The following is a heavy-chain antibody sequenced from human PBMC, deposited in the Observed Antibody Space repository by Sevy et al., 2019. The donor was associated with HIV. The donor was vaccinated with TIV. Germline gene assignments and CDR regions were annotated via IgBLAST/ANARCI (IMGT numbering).Heavy chain of an antibody. V-gene: IGHV3-30-3*01. CDR1: GFIFGSYA. J-gene: IGHJ4*02. Sequence: GGSLRLSCAASGFIFGSYAMNWVRQAPGKGLEWVAVISYDGSHKYYADSVKGRFTISRDSSKNTLYLQMHSLRTDDTAVYYCARDPCSSWSSFDYWGREPWSPSPQ. CDR2: ISYDGSHK. D-gene: IGHD6-13*01. CDR3: ARDPCSSWSSFDY.